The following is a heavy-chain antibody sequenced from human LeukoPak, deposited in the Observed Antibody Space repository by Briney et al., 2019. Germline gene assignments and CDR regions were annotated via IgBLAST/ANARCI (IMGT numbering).Heavy chain of an antibody. Sequence: GGSLRLSCAASGFTFSSYSMNWVRQAPGKGLEWVSSISSSSSYIYYADSVKGRFTISRDNAKNSLYLQMNSLRAEDTAVYYCARVMGMYSSSWPFDYWGQGTLVTVSS. CDR2: ISSSSSYI. D-gene: IGHD6-13*01. J-gene: IGHJ4*02. V-gene: IGHV3-21*01. CDR3: ARVMGMYSSSWPFDY. CDR1: GFTFSSYS.